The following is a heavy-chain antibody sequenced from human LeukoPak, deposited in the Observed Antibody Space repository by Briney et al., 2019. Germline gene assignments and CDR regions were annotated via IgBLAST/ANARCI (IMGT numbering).Heavy chain of an antibody. D-gene: IGHD2-15*01. J-gene: IGHJ3*02. CDR1: GVSFSGYY. V-gene: IGHV4-34*01. CDR3: AVLLKVVVAATLRAFDI. CDR2: INHSGST. Sequence: SETLSLTCAVYGVSFSGYYWSWIRQPPGKGLEWIGEINHSGSTNYNPSLKSRVTISVDTSKNQFSLKLSSVTAADTAVYYCAVLLKVVVAATLRAFDIWGQGTMVTVSS.